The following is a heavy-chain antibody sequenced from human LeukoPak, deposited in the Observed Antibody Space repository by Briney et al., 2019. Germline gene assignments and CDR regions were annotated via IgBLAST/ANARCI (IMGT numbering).Heavy chain of an antibody. J-gene: IGHJ5*02. CDR3: ARAGTIFGSNWFGP. CDR1: GFTFSSYA. Sequence: SGGSLRLSCAASGFTFSSYAMHWVRQAPGKGLEWVAVISYDGSNKYYADSVKGRFTISRDNSKNTLYLQMNSLRAEDTAVYYCARAGTIFGSNWFGPWGQGTLVTVSS. D-gene: IGHD1-1*01. CDR2: ISYDGSNK. V-gene: IGHV3-30-3*01.